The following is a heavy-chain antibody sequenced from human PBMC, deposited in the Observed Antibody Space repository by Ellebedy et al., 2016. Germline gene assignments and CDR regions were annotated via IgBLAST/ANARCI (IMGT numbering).Heavy chain of an antibody. Sequence: ASVKVSCXASGYTFTSYGISWVRQAPGQGLEWMGWISAYNGNTNYAQKLQGRVTLTTDTSTSTAYMGLRSLRSDDTAVYYCAREGYSSGWVPLIVNYYYGMDVWGQGTTVTVSS. CDR2: ISAYNGNT. CDR1: GYTFTSYG. D-gene: IGHD6-19*01. J-gene: IGHJ6*02. V-gene: IGHV1-18*01. CDR3: AREGYSSGWVPLIVNYYYGMDV.